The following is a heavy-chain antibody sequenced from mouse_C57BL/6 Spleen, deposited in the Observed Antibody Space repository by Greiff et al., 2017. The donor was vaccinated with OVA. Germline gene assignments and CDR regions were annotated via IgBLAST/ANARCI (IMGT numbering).Heavy chain of an antibody. J-gene: IGHJ1*03. CDR1: GYTFTSYW. CDR3: ARGDGSSDWYFDV. Sequence: VQLQQPGAELVKPGASVKLSCKASGYTFTSYWMQWVKQRPGQGLEWIGEIDPSDSYTNYNQKFKGKATLTVDTASSTAYMQLSSLTSEDSAVYYGARGDGSSDWYFDVWGTGTTVTVSS. CDR2: IDPSDSYT. V-gene: IGHV1-50*01. D-gene: IGHD1-1*01.